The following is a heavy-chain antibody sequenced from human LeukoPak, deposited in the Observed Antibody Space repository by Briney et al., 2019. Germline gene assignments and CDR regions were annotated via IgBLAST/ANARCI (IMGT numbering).Heavy chain of an antibody. V-gene: IGHV3-48*03. J-gene: IGHJ3*02. CDR3: ALLRYFDWLLSSSRAFDI. CDR2: ISSGGSTI. Sequence: PGGSLRLSCAASGFTFSSYEMNWVRQAPGKGLEWVSYISSGGSTIYYADSVKGRFTISRDNAKNSLYLQMNSLRAEDTAVYYCALLRYFDWLLSSSRAFDIWGQGTMVTVSS. D-gene: IGHD3-9*01. CDR1: GFTFSSYE.